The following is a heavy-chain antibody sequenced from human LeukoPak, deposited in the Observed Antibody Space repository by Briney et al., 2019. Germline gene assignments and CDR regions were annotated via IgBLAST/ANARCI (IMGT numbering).Heavy chain of an antibody. V-gene: IGHV1-69*05. D-gene: IGHD6-13*01. J-gene: IGHJ4*02. CDR2: IIPIFGTA. Sequence: SVKVSCKASGGTFSSYAISWVRQAPGQGLEWMGGIIPIFGTANYAQKFQGRVTITTDESTSTAYMELSSLRSEDTAVYYCAREGVAGTGLDYWGQGTLVTVSS. CDR3: AREGVAGTGLDY. CDR1: GGTFSSYA.